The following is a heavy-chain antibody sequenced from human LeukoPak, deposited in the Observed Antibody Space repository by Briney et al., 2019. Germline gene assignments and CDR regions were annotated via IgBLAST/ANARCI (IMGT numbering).Heavy chain of an antibody. J-gene: IGHJ4*02. D-gene: IGHD3-22*01. CDR1: GFTFSSYS. Sequence: GGSLRLSCAASGFTFSSYSMNWVRQAPGKGLEWVSSISSSSSYIYYADSVKGRFTISRDNAKNSLYLQMNSLRAEDTAVYYCARVGYYYDSSGSPGLDYWGQGTLVTVSS. CDR3: ARVGYYYDSSGSPGLDY. V-gene: IGHV3-21*01. CDR2: ISSSSSYI.